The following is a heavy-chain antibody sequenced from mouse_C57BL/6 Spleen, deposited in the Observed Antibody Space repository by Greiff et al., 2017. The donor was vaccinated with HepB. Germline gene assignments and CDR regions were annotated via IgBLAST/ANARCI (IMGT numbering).Heavy chain of an antibody. J-gene: IGHJ2*01. D-gene: IGHD4-1*01. CDR3: ARGLGLFDY. CDR2: IGPEDGET. CDR1: GFNIKDYY. V-gene: IGHV14-2*01. Sequence: VLLMESGAELVKPGASVKLSCTASGFNIKDYYMHWVKQRAEQGLEWIGRIGPEDGETKYAPTFQGQATITADTSSNTAYLQLSSLTSEDTAVYYCARGLGLFDYWGQGTTLTVSS.